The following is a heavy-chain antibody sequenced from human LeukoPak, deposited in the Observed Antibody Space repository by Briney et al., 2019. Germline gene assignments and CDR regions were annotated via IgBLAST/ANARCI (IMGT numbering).Heavy chain of an antibody. CDR2: IYSGGTT. CDR1: GFTVSRNY. CDR3: ARKSDSLLVREGDC. Sequence: GGSLRLFCAASGFTVSRNYMIWVRQAPGKGLECVSVIYSGGTTWYADSVKGRFTISRDTNTLYLQMNSLRAEDTAVYYCARKSDSLLVREGDCWGQGTLVTVSS. V-gene: IGHV3-66*01. J-gene: IGHJ4*02. D-gene: IGHD3-10*01.